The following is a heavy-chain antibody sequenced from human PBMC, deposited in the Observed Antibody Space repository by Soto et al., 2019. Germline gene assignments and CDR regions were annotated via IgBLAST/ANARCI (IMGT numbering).Heavy chain of an antibody. V-gene: IGHV1-69*06. J-gene: IGHJ4*02. D-gene: IGHD5-12*01. Sequence: QVQLVQSGAEVKKPGSSVKVSCKASGGTFSNSPISWVRQAPGQGLEWMGGTIPTFNTGNYAQKFQGRLTITADKSTNTAYMELSSLRSEATAVYYCARRTSSGYDRYFDSWGQGTLVTVSS. CDR1: GGTFSNSP. CDR2: TIPTFNTG. CDR3: ARRTSSGYDRYFDS.